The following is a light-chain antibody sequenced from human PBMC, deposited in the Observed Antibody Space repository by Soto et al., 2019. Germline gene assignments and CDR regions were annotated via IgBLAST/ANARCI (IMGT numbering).Light chain of an antibody. V-gene: IGKV1-39*01. J-gene: IGKJ2*01. CDR3: QQYDTYSMYT. CDR2: AAS. Sequence: DIQLTQSPSSLSASVGDRVTLTCRTSQTISSYLNWYQQKPGKAPKLLISAASGLQSWVPSRFSGSGSGTEFTLIISSLQPDDFATYYCQQYDTYSMYTFGQGTKVDIK. CDR1: QTISSY.